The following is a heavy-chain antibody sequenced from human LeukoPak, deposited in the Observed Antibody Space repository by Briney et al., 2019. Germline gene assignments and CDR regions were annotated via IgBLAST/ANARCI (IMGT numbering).Heavy chain of an antibody. CDR1: SGSIGSDALY. Sequence: PSETLSLTCTVSSGSIGSDALYWGWIRQSPGKGLEWIGYIYYSGSTNYNPSLKSRVTISVDTSKNQFSLKLSSVTAADTAVYYCARGRIFEDYWGQGTLVTVSS. D-gene: IGHD2-15*01. J-gene: IGHJ4*02. CDR3: ARGRIFEDY. CDR2: IYYSGST. V-gene: IGHV4-61*08.